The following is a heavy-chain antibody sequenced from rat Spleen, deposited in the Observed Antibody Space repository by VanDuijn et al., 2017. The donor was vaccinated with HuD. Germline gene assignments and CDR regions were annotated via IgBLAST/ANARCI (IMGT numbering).Heavy chain of an antibody. CDR3: ARRGYNNYFFDY. V-gene: IGHV5-31*01. D-gene: IGHD1-10*01. CDR1: GFTFNNYW. Sequence: EVKLVESGGGLVQPGRSLKLSCVASGFTFNNYWMTWIRQAPGKGLEWVASITNTGGSTYYPDSVKGRFTISRDNAKSTPYLRMDSLRSEDTATYYCARRGYNNYFFDYWGQGVMVTVSS. CDR2: ITNTGGST. J-gene: IGHJ2*01.